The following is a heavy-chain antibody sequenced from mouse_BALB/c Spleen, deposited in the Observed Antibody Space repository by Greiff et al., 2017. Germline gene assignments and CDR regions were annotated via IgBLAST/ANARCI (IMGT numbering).Heavy chain of an antibody. CDR3: TRSRDMFARERFAY. CDR2: INPSNGGT. V-gene: IGHV1-53*01. CDR1: GYTFTSYY. Sequence: QVQLQQPGADLVKPGASVKLSCKASGYTFTSYYMYWVKQRPGQGLEWIGGINPSNGGTNFNEKFKSKATLTVDKSSSTAYMQLSSLTSEDSAVYYCTRSRDMFARERFAYWGQGTLVTVAA. J-gene: IGHJ3*01.